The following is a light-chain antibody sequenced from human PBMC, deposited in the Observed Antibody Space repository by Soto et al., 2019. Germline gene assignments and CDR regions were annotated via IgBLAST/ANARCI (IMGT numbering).Light chain of an antibody. CDR1: SSDVGGYHY. CDR3: SSYTSSSTLVV. Sequence: QSALTQPASVSGSPGQSITISCTGTSSDVGGYHYVSWYQQHPGKAPKLMIYDVSNRPSGVSNRFSGSKSGNTASLTISGLQAEDEADYSCSSYTSSSTLVVFGGGTKLTVL. J-gene: IGLJ2*01. V-gene: IGLV2-14*01. CDR2: DVS.